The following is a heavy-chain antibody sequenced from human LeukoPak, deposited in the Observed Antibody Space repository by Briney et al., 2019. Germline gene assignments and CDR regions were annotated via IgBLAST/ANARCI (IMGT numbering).Heavy chain of an antibody. CDR1: GYTFTSYY. Sequence: ASVKVSCKASGYTFTSYYMHWVRQAPGQGREWMGIINPSGGSTSYAQKFQGRVTMTRDTSTSTVYMELSSLRSEDTAVYYCARDVREYYGSGSYYYYYGMDVWGKGTTVTVSS. CDR3: ARDVREYYGSGSYYYYYGMDV. J-gene: IGHJ6*04. D-gene: IGHD3-10*01. CDR2: INPSGGST. V-gene: IGHV1-46*01.